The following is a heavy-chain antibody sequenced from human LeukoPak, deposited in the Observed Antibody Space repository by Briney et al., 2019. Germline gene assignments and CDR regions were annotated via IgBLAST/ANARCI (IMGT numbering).Heavy chain of an antibody. V-gene: IGHV3-23*01. J-gene: IGHJ4*02. CDR2: ISGSGGST. Sequence: PGGSLRLSCAASGFTLSSYAMSWVRQAPGKGLEWVSAISGSGGSTYYADSVKGRFTISRDNSKNTLYLQMNSLRAEDMAVYYCAKVGFGELPQERIDYWGQGTLVTVSS. D-gene: IGHD3-10*01. CDR3: AKVGFGELPQERIDY. CDR1: GFTLSSYA.